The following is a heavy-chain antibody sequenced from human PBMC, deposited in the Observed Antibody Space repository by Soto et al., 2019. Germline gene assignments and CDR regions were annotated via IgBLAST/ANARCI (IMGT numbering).Heavy chain of an antibody. D-gene: IGHD6-13*01. J-gene: IGHJ5*02. CDR2: IKHDASEK. CDR1: GFTCSTYW. CDR3: ARAFSSPNWFDP. Sequence: GWSLRLSCAASGFTCSTYWMNWVRQAPGKGLEWVANIKHDASEKYYMDSVKGRFTISRDNAENSLYLQMNSLRAEDTAVYYCARAFSSPNWFDPWGQGTLVTV. V-gene: IGHV3-7*03.